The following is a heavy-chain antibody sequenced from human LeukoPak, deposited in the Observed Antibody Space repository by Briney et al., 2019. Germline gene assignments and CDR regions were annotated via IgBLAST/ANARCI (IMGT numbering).Heavy chain of an antibody. J-gene: IGHJ4*02. CDR3: AKDGAVAGMFRASEY. CDR2: ISGSGGST. V-gene: IGHV3-23*01. CDR1: GFTFSSYA. D-gene: IGHD6-19*01. Sequence: GGSLRLSCAASGFTFSSYAMSWVRQAPGKGLEWVSAISGSGGSTYYADSVKGRFTVSRDNSKNTLYLQMNSLRAEDTAVYFCAKDGAVAGMFRASEYWGQGTLVTVSS.